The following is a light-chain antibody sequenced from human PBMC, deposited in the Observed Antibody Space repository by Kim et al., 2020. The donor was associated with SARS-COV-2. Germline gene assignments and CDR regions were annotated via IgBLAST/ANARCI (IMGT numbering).Light chain of an antibody. J-gene: IGKJ1*01. CDR3: QQDDSFPRT. V-gene: IGKV1-12*01. Sequence: DIQMTQSPSSVSASVGDRVTITCRANQSVGRWLAWYQQKPGKAPKLLIYATSSLQSGVPSRFSGSGSGTDFTLTISSLQPEDFATYYCQQDDSFPRTFGQGTKVDIK. CDR1: QSVGRW. CDR2: ATS.